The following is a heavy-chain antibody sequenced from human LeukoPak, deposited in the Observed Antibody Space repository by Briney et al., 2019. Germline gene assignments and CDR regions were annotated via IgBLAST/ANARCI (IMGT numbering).Heavy chain of an antibody. CDR3: ARGYCGGDCPRDDDAFDI. J-gene: IGHJ3*02. Sequence: PGGSLRLSCAASGFTFSSYEMNWVRQAPGKGLEWVSYISSSGSTTYYADSVKGRFAISRDSSKNTLYLQMNRLRADDTAVYYCARGYCGGDCPRDDDAFDIWGQGTAVTVSS. D-gene: IGHD2-21*02. CDR2: ISSSGSTT. CDR1: GFTFSSYE. V-gene: IGHV3-48*03.